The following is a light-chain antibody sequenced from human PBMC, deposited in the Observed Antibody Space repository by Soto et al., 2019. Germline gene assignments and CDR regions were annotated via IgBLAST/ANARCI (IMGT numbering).Light chain of an antibody. J-gene: IGKJ5*01. Sequence: EIVFTQSPGTLSLSPGDRAALSCRASQRVSSSYLVGHQQKPGKDTRLLIYAASRRDTGIPARFSGSGAGTDFTLTISSLKPEDCVVYYCQQRSNWPITFGQGTRVEIK. CDR1: QRVSSSY. V-gene: IGKV3D-20*02. CDR2: AAS. CDR3: QQRSNWPIT.